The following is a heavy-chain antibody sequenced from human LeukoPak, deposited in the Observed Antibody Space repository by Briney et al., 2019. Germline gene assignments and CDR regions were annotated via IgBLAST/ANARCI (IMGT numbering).Heavy chain of an antibody. CDR3: ARRGTGHGMDV. CDR1: GFTFNNYW. V-gene: IGHV3-74*01. Sequence: GGYLRLSRAASGFTFNNYWIHWVRQVPGKGLVWVSRINNDGSSASYVDSVKGRFTISRDNAKNTLFLQMNSLRAEDTAVYYCARRGTGHGMDVWGQGTTVIVSS. CDR2: INNDGSSA. D-gene: IGHD1-1*01. J-gene: IGHJ6*02.